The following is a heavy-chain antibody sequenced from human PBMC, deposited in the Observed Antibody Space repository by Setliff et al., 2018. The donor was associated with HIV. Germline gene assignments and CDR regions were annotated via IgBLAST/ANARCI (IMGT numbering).Heavy chain of an antibody. CDR3: ARSTYYYYYYGMDV. V-gene: IGHV4-61*09. CDR1: GGSISSGSYY. CDR2: IYTSGST. Sequence: TLSLTCPVSGGSISSGSYYWSWIRQPAGKGLEWIGHIYTSGSTNYNPSLKSRVTISVDTSKNQFSLKLSSVTAADTAVYYCARSTYYYYYYGMDVWGQGTTVTVSS. J-gene: IGHJ6*02.